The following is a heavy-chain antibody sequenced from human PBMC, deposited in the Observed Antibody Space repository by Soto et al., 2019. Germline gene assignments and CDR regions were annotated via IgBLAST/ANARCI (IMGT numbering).Heavy chain of an antibody. CDR2: IWYDGSNK. V-gene: IGHV3-33*01. Sequence: PWGSLRLSCAASGFTFSIYGMHWVRQAPGKGLEGVAVIWYDGSNKYYADSVKGRFTISRDNSKNTLYLQMNSLRAEDTAVYYCARDLTGNNDYYFDYWGQGTLVTVSS. CDR1: GFTFSIYG. CDR3: ARDLTGNNDYYFDY. J-gene: IGHJ4*02. D-gene: IGHD1-20*01.